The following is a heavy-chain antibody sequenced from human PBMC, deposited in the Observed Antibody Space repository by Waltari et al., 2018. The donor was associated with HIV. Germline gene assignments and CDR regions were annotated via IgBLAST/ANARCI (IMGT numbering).Heavy chain of an antibody. V-gene: IGHV4-34*01. J-gene: IGHJ6*02. CDR3: ARARAQEDSSSWYYYYGMDV. CDR2: INQSGST. CDR1: GGSFSGYY. D-gene: IGHD6-13*01. Sequence: QVQLQQWGAGLLKPSETLSLTCAVYGGSFSGYYWSWIRQPPGKGLEWIGEINQSGSTNYNPSLKSRVTISVDTSKNQFSLKLSSVTAADTAVYYCARARAQEDSSSWYYYYGMDVWGQGTTVTVSS.